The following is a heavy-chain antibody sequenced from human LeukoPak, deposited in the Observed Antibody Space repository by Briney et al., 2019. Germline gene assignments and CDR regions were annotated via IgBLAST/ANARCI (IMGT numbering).Heavy chain of an antibody. Sequence: GGPLRLSCAASGFTFSSYGMHWVRQAPGKGLEWVAVISYDGSNKYYADSVKCRFTISRDNSKNTLYLQMNSLRAEDTAVYYCAKDQGPWGQGTLVTVSS. V-gene: IGHV3-30*18. CDR1: GFTFSSYG. J-gene: IGHJ5*02. CDR2: ISYDGSNK. CDR3: AKDQGP.